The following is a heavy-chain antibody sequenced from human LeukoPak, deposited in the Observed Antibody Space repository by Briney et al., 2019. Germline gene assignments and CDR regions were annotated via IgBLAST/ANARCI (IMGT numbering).Heavy chain of an antibody. Sequence: GGSLRLSCVASGFSFGRYWMSWVRQAPGKGLEWVANIKLDGSEKNYVDSVKGRFTISRDNTKNSLYLQMNSLRAEDTAVFYCARDQYDTWSRRGNFDSWGQGTLVIVSS. D-gene: IGHD3/OR15-3a*01. CDR1: GFSFGRYW. J-gene: IGHJ4*02. CDR3: ARDQYDTWSRRGNFDS. CDR2: IKLDGSEK. V-gene: IGHV3-7*03.